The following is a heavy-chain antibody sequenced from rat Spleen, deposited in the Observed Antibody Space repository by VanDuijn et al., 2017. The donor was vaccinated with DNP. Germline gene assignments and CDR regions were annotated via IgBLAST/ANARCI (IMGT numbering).Heavy chain of an antibody. J-gene: IGHJ3*01. CDR2: INEDSSII. V-gene: IGHV4-2*01. CDR3: VTRGDPYDNWFAY. CDR1: GFNFNDYW. D-gene: IGHD4-2*01. Sequence: EVKLVESGGGLIQPGRSLKISCAASGFNFNDYWMGWVRQAPGKGLEWIGEINEDSSIINYAPSLKYKISFSRDNAQDTRYLQMNGLGSEDTGIYYCVTRGDPYDNWFAYWGRGTLVTVSS.